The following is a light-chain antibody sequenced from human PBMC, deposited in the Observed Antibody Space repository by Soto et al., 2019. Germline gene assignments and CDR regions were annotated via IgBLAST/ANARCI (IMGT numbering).Light chain of an antibody. Sequence: QSALTQPASVSGSPGQSITISCTGTSSEVGDYNYVSWYQQHPGKAPKLIIYDVSNRPSGVSNRFSGSKSGNTASLTISGLQAEDEANYYCSSYTSSSTLVVFGGGTKVTVL. CDR3: SSYTSSSTLVV. CDR2: DVS. CDR1: SSEVGDYNY. J-gene: IGLJ2*01. V-gene: IGLV2-14*01.